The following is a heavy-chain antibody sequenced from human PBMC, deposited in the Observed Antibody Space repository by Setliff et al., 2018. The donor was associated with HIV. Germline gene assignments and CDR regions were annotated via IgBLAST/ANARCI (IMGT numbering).Heavy chain of an antibody. CDR1: DSGTYY. CDR2: VSSRGDT. D-gene: IGHD4-17*01. J-gene: IGHJ4*02. CDR3: ARAAAGNTGPFDL. Sequence: SETLSLTCTVSDSGTYYWSWIRQPAGKGLKWIGRVSSRGDTNYNPSLKSRVTISVDTSKNQFSLKLTSVTASDTAVYYCARAAAGNTGPFDLWGQCSPGTVSS. V-gene: IGHV4-61*02.